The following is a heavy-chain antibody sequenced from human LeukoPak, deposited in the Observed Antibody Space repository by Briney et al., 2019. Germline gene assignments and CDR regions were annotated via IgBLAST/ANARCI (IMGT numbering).Heavy chain of an antibody. J-gene: IGHJ3*02. D-gene: IGHD3-16*01. CDR1: GFTFSDYD. CDR3: AKALTRWAFDM. V-gene: IGHV3-23*01. CDR2: ISLSTSGK. Sequence: GGSLRPSCAASGFTFSDYDMSWVRQAPGKGLEWVSSISLSTSGKTYADSVKGRFTISTDKAKNTLYLQMDSLRAEDTAIYYCAKALTRWAFDMWGQGTMVTVSS.